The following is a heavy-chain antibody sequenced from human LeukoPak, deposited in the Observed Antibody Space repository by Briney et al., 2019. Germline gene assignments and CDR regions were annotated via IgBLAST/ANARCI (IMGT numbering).Heavy chain of an antibody. CDR3: AGSPKYSSSWYEYFQH. V-gene: IGHV3-30*10. Sequence: GGSLRLSCAASGFTFSSYAMHWVRQAPGKGLEWVAAISHDGSNKYHTDSVKGRFTISRDNSKNTVYLQMNSLRAEDTAVYFCAGSPKYSSSWYEYFQHWGQGTLVTVSS. CDR2: ISHDGSNK. CDR1: GFTFSSYA. D-gene: IGHD6-13*01. J-gene: IGHJ1*01.